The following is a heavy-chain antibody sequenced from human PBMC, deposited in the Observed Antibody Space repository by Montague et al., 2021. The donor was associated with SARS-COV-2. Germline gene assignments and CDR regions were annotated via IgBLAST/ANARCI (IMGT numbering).Heavy chain of an antibody. CDR3: ARLSGGSYLHYFEY. V-gene: IGHV3-23*01. CDR1: GFTFRNYA. J-gene: IGHJ4*02. CDR2: ISGNGDPDTT. D-gene: IGHD1-26*01. Sequence: SLRLSCATSGFTFRNYAVTWVRQAPGKGLEWVSTISGNGDPDTTYYADSVKGRFTISRDIPKNTLYLQMNSLRAEDTAVYYCARLSGGSYLHYFEYWGQGTLVTVSS.